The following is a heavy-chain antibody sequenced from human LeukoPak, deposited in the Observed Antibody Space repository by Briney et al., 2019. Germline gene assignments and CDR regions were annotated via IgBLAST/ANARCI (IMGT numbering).Heavy chain of an antibody. J-gene: IGHJ4*02. CDR3: ARNGIAAADY. D-gene: IGHD6-13*01. CDR2: MNPNSGNT. CDR1: GGTFSSYA. Sequence: GASVKVSCKASGGTFSSYAINWVRQATGQGLEWMGWMNPNSGNTGYAQKFQGRVTMTRNTSISTAYMELSSLRSEDTAVYYCARNGIAAADYWGQGTLVTVSS. V-gene: IGHV1-8*02.